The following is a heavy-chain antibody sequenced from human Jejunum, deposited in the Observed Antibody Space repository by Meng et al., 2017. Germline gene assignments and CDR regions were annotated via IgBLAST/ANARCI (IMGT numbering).Heavy chain of an antibody. Sequence: QLQVQESGSGLVKPSETLSLTCTVSGGSISSSSYYWGWIRQPPGKGLEWSGTMYYHGSTYYNPSLKSRVTISVDTSKNQFSLKLSSVTAADTAVYYCARPHTSAWGQGTLVTVSS. D-gene: IGHD2-21*01. CDR1: GGSISSSSYY. V-gene: IGHV4-39*01. CDR3: ARPHTSA. J-gene: IGHJ5*02. CDR2: MYYHGST.